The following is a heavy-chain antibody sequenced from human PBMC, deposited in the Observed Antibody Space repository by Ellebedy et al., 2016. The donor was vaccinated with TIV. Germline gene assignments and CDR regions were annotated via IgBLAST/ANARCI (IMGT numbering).Heavy chain of an antibody. V-gene: IGHV3-48*03. CDR3: ARSTTSGWNLDL. Sequence: GGSLRLXCAASGFTFSNYFFNWVRQAPGRGLEWIAYIDDRDTVIDYADSVKGRFTISRDNAMSSLYLQMSSLRAEDTAFYYCARSTTSGWNLDLWGRGTLVTVSS. CDR1: GFTFSNYF. D-gene: IGHD4-17*01. J-gene: IGHJ2*01. CDR2: IDDRDTVI.